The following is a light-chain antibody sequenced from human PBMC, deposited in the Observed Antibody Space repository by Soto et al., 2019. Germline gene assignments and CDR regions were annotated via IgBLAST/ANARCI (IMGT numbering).Light chain of an antibody. Sequence: QSVLTQPPSVSGAPGQRVTISCTGSSSNIGAGYVVHWYQQLPGTAPKLLIYANNNRPSGVPDRFSGSKSGTSASLAITGLQAEDEADYYCQSYDSSLSGFYVFGTGTKLTV. CDR3: QSYDSSLSGFYV. CDR1: SSNIGAGYV. V-gene: IGLV1-40*01. CDR2: ANN. J-gene: IGLJ1*01.